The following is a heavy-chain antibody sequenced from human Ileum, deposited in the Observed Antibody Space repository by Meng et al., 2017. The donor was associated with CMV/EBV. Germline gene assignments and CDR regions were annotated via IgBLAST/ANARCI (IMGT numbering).Heavy chain of an antibody. CDR1: GDSISNNLW. CDR3: ARSPGFWSLDY. Sequence: GSLRLSCAVSGDSISNNLWWCWVRQPPGKGLEWIGEISHSGSTKFNPSLQSRVTISPDKTNNHFSLRLTSVTAADTGVYFCARSPGFWSLDYWGRGTLVTVSS. D-gene: IGHD2-8*02. V-gene: IGHV4-4*01. J-gene: IGHJ4*02. CDR2: ISHSGST.